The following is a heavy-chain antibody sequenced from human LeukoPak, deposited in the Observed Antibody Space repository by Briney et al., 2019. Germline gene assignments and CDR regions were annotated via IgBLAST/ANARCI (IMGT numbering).Heavy chain of an antibody. Sequence: SEPLSLTCTVSGGSISSYYWSWIRQPPGKGLEWIGYIYTSGSTNYTPSVKSRVTISVDTSKNQFSLQLSSVTAADTAVYYCARHGYYCDGSGPFDYWGQGTLVTVSS. CDR1: GGSISSYY. CDR3: ARHGYYCDGSGPFDY. CDR2: IYTSGST. J-gene: IGHJ4*02. V-gene: IGHV4-4*08. D-gene: IGHD3-22*01.